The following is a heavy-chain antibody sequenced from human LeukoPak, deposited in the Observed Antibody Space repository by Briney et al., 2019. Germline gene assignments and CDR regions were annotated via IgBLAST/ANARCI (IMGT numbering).Heavy chain of an antibody. CDR1: GFTVSSNY. Sequence: GGSLRLSCAASGFTVSSNYMSWVRQAPGKGLEWVSVIYSGGSTYYADSVKGRFTISRDNSKNTLYLQMNSLRAEDTAVYYCARMSPLDYFDYWGQGTLVTVSS. J-gene: IGHJ4*02. V-gene: IGHV3-66*01. CDR2: IYSGGST. CDR3: ARMSPLDYFDY.